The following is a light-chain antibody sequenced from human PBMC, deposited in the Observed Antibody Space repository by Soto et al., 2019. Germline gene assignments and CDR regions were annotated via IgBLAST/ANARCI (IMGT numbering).Light chain of an antibody. CDR3: YSYARSYTFYV. Sequence: QSALTQPRSVSGTPGQSVTISCTGTSSDVGGYNLVSWYQQHPGKAPKLMIYDVSKRPSGVPDRFSGSKSGNTASLTISGLQAEDEADYYCYSYARSYTFYVFGTGTKVTVL. CDR1: SSDVGGYNL. J-gene: IGLJ1*01. V-gene: IGLV2-11*01. CDR2: DVS.